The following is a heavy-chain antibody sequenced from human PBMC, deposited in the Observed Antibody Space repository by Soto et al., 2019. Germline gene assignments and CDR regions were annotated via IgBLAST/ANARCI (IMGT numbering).Heavy chain of an antibody. J-gene: IGHJ4*02. CDR2: IYYSGST. Sequence: VQLQESGPGLVKPSETLSLTCTVSGGSISSYYWSWIRQPPGKGLEWIGYIYYSGSTNYNPSLKSRVTISVDTSKNQFSLKLSSVTAADTAVYYCARVYDFWSGYPDYWGQGTLVTVSS. CDR1: GGSISSYY. D-gene: IGHD3-3*01. V-gene: IGHV4-59*01. CDR3: ARVYDFWSGYPDY.